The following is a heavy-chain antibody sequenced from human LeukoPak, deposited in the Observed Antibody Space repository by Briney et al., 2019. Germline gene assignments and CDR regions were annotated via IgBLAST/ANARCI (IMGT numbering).Heavy chain of an antibody. V-gene: IGHV3-30-3*01. CDR1: GFTFSSYA. CDR3: AKALDYYDTSHAFDI. J-gene: IGHJ3*02. D-gene: IGHD3-22*01. CDR2: ISYDGSNK. Sequence: GGSLRLSCAASGFTFSSYAMHWVRQAPGKGLEWVAVISYDGSNKYYADSVKGRFTISRDNSKNTLYLQMNSLRAEDTAVYYCAKALDYYDTSHAFDIWGQGTMVTVSS.